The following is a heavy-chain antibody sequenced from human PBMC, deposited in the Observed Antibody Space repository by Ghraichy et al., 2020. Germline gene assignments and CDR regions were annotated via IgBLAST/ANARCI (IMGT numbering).Heavy chain of an antibody. J-gene: IGHJ4*02. Sequence: GGSLRLSCAASGFTFSSYAMSWVRQAPGKGLEWVSAISGSGGSTYYADSVKGRFTISRDNSKNTLYLQMNSLRAEETAVYYCAKTGWAYCGGDCYIPPSDYWGQGTLVTVSS. CDR3: AKTGWAYCGGDCYIPPSDY. CDR2: ISGSGGST. V-gene: IGHV3-23*01. D-gene: IGHD2-21*02. CDR1: GFTFSSYA.